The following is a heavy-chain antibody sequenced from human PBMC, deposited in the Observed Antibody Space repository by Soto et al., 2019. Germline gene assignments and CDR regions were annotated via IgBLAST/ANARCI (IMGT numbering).Heavy chain of an antibody. Sequence: ASVKVSCKASGGNFRSEAISWARQAPGHGLEWMGRIIPMFSTPHYAQKFQGRVTIIADESTTTVNMEMRGLTYEDTAVYYCARAQFSDILTADDYGMDVWGQGTSVTVSS. J-gene: IGHJ6*02. CDR3: ARAQFSDILTADDYGMDV. CDR2: IIPMFSTP. CDR1: GGNFRSEA. D-gene: IGHD3-9*01. V-gene: IGHV1-69*13.